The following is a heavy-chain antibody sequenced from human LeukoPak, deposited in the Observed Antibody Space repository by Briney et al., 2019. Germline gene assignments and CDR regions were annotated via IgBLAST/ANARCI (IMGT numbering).Heavy chain of an antibody. J-gene: IGHJ4*02. CDR1: GGSISSGGYY. CDR3: ARERVATIIREFSYFDY. Sequence: SQTLSLTCTVSGGSISSGGYYWSWIRQPPGKGLEWIGYIYHSGSTYYNPSLKSRVTISVDRSKNQFSLKLSSVTAADTAVYYCARERVATIIREFSYFDYWGQGTLVTVSS. D-gene: IGHD5-12*01. CDR2: IYHSGST. V-gene: IGHV4-30-2*01.